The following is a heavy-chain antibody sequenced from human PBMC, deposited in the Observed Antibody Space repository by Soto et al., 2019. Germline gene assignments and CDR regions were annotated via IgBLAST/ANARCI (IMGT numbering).Heavy chain of an antibody. CDR1: GGSISSGGYY. D-gene: IGHD3-9*01. CDR2: IYYSGST. V-gene: IGHV4-31*03. CDR3: AREEIDWLWGYMDV. Sequence: QMQLQESGPGLVKPSQTLSLTCTVSGGSISSGGYYWSWIRQHPGKGLEWIGYIYYSGSTYYNPSLKSRVTISVDTSKNQFSLKLSSVTAADTAVYYCAREEIDWLWGYMDVWGKGTTVTVSS. J-gene: IGHJ6*03.